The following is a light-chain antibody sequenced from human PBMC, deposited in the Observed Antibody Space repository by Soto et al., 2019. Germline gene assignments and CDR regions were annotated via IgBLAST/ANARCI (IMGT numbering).Light chain of an antibody. V-gene: IGLV2-14*01. CDR2: EVS. Sequence: QSVLTEPASVSVSPGQSITSSCTGTSSDVGAYNFVSWYQHHPDKAPKLMISEVSNRPSGVSDRFSGSKSGNTASLTISGLQAEDEADYYCASLTTTSFVFGTGTKVTVL. CDR3: ASLTTTSFV. J-gene: IGLJ1*01. CDR1: SSDVGAYNF.